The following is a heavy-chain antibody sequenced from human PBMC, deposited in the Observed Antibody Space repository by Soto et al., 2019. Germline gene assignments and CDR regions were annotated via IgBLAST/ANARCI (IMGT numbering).Heavy chain of an antibody. CDR2: ISGSGGST. V-gene: IGHV3-23*01. J-gene: IGHJ6*02. CDR3: AKGYIVATIPYYYYYYGMDV. D-gene: IGHD5-12*01. CDR1: GFTFSSYA. Sequence: GGSLRLSCAASGFTFSSYAMSWVRQAPGKGLEWVSAISGSGGSTYYADSVKGRFTISRDNSKNTLYLQMNSLRAEDTAVYYCAKGYIVATIPYYYYYYGMDVWGQGTTVTVSS.